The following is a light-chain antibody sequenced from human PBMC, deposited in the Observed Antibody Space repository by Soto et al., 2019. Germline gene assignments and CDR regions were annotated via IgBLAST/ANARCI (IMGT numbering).Light chain of an antibody. CDR3: QQYNNWPQWT. CDR1: QSVSSN. V-gene: IGKV3-15*01. Sequence: EIVMTQSPATLSVSPGERATLSCRASQSVSSNLAWYQQKPGQAPRLLIYGASTRATGIPARFSGSGSGTEFTLTISSLQSEDFAVYYCQQYNNWPQWTFGQVTKVEMK. J-gene: IGKJ1*01. CDR2: GAS.